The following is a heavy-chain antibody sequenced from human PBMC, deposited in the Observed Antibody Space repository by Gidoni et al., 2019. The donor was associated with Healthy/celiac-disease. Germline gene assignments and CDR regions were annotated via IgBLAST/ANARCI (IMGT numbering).Heavy chain of an antibody. CDR3: ARIRGITIFGVVIPTFDY. D-gene: IGHD3-3*01. J-gene: IGHJ4*02. V-gene: IGHV4-34*01. Sequence: LTCAAYGGSFSGYYWSWIRQPPGKGLEWIGEINHSGSTNYNPSLKSRVTISVDTSKNQFSLKLSSVTAADTAVYYCARIRGITIFGVVIPTFDYWGQGTLVTVSS. CDR2: INHSGST. CDR1: GGSFSGYY.